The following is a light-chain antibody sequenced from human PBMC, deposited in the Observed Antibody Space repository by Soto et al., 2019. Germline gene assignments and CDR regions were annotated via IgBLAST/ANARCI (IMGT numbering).Light chain of an antibody. CDR3: QVWHSSSDHVV. Sequence: SSELTQPPSVSVAPGKTARITCGGNNIGSKSVHWYQQKPGQAPVLVIYYDNDRPPGIPERFAGANSGNTATLTISRVEAGDEADYYCQVWHSSSDHVVFGGGTKLTVL. V-gene: IGLV3-21*04. CDR1: NIGSKS. CDR2: YDN. J-gene: IGLJ2*01.